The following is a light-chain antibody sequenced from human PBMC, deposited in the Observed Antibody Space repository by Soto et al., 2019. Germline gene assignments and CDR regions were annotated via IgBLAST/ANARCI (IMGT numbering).Light chain of an antibody. CDR2: GTI. J-gene: IGLJ1*01. V-gene: IGLV1-40*01. CDR3: QSYDSTLSARYV. CDR1: SSNIGAGYD. Sequence: QSVLTQPPSVSGAAGQRVTISCTGSSSNIGAGYDVHWYQQRPETAPKLLILGTINRPSGVPDRFSGSKSGTSASLAINGLQAEDAGDYYCQSYDSTLSARYVFGTGTKVTV.